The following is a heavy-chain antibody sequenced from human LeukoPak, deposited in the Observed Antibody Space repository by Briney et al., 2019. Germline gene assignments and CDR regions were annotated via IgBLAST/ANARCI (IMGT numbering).Heavy chain of an antibody. Sequence: SETLSLTCTVSGGSISSGAYFWSWIRQPPGKGLEWIGYIHTSGSTNYNPSLKSRVTISVDTSKNQFSPKLSSVTAADTAVYYCARGTYYDFWSGRKPSADYYGMDVWGQGTTVTVSS. V-gene: IGHV4-30-4*01. J-gene: IGHJ6*02. CDR1: GGSISSGAYF. CDR3: ARGTYYDFWSGRKPSADYYGMDV. D-gene: IGHD3-3*01. CDR2: IHTSGST.